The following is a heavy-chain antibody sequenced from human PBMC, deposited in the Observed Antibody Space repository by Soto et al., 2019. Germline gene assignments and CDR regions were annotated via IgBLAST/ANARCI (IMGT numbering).Heavy chain of an antibody. Sequence: EVQLVESGGGLVQPGGSLKLSCAASGFTFSGSAVHWVRQASGKGLEWVGRIGSKTNSYATAYAASVRGRFTISRDDSKNTASLQMNSLTTEDTAVYYGTRPEFGSTSCFDPWGQGTLVTVSS. J-gene: IGHJ5*02. V-gene: IGHV3-73*02. CDR2: IGSKTNSYAT. D-gene: IGHD2-2*01. CDR1: GFTFSGSA. CDR3: TRPEFGSTSCFDP.